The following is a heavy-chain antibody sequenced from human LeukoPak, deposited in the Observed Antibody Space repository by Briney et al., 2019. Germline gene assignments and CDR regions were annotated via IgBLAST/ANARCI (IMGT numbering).Heavy chain of an antibody. J-gene: IGHJ4*02. CDR3: ARGYGSGWYGYFDY. CDR1: GFTFSSYA. V-gene: IGHV3-21*01. D-gene: IGHD6-19*01. CDR2: ISVGAEYI. Sequence: GGSLRLSCTASGFTFSSYAMNWVRQAPGKGLEWVSTISVGAEYIFYADSLKGRFTVSRDNAKNSLYLQMNSLRAEDTAIYYCARGYGSGWYGYFDYWGQGSLVTVSS.